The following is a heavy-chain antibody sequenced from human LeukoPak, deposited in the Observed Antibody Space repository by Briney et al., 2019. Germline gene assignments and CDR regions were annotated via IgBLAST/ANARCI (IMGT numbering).Heavy chain of an antibody. CDR3: ARDRGGYDGGDY. CDR2: INPSGGST. D-gene: IGHD5-12*01. J-gene: IGHJ4*02. CDR1: GYTFTSYY. V-gene: IGHV1-46*01. Sequence: ASVQVSCKASGYTFTSYYMHWVRQAPGQGLEWMGIINPSGGSTSYAQKFRGRVTMTRDTSTSTVYMELSSLRSEDTAVYYCARDRGGYDGGDYWGQGTLVTVSS.